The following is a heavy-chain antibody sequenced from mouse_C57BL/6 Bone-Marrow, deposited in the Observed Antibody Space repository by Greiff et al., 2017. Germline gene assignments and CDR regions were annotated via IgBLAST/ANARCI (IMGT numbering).Heavy chain of an antibody. V-gene: IGHV2-2*01. D-gene: IGHD1-1*02. CDR3: ARNGWDSPWFAY. Sequence: QVQLQQSGPGLVQPSQSLSITCTVSGFSLTSYGVHWVRQSPGKGLEWLGVLWRGGSTDYNAAFISRLSISKDNSKSQVFFKMNSLQADDTAIYYCARNGWDSPWFAYWGQGTLVTVSA. CDR2: LWRGGST. J-gene: IGHJ3*01. CDR1: GFSLTSYG.